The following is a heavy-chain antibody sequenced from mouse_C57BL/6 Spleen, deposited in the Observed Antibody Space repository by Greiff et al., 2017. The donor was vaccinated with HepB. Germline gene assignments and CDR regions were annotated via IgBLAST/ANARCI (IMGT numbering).Heavy chain of an antibody. D-gene: IGHD2-3*01. CDR2: IRNKANGYTT. Sequence: EVQLVESGGGLVQPGGSLSLSCAASGFTFTDYYMSWVRQPPGKALEWLGVIRNKANGYTTEYSASVKGRFTSSRDNYQSILYLQMNVLRAEGSATYYYAGYDDGYYLSYWYFDVWGTGTTVTVSS. J-gene: IGHJ1*03. V-gene: IGHV7-3*01. CDR1: GFTFTDYY. CDR3: AGYDDGYYLSYWYFDV.